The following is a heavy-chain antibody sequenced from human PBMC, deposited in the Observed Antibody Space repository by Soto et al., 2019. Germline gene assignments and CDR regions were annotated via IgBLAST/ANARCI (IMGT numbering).Heavy chain of an antibody. J-gene: IGHJ6*02. CDR3: AKDRIAVAGTWYYYYGMDV. Sequence: PGGSLRLSCAASGFTFSSYGMHWVRQAPGKGLDWVAVISYDGSNKYYADSVKGRFTISRDNSKNTLYLQMNSLRAEDTAVYYCAKDRIAVAGTWYYYYGMDVWGQGTTVTVSS. D-gene: IGHD6-19*01. CDR2: ISYDGSNK. CDR1: GFTFSSYG. V-gene: IGHV3-30*18.